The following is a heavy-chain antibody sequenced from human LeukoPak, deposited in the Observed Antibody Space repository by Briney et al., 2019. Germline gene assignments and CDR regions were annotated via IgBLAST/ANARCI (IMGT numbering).Heavy chain of an antibody. CDR3: AKEIVPGLLFIRGVPWGEPADY. Sequence: PGGSLRLSCAASGFTFSSYAMSWVRQAPGKGLEWVSAISGSGGSTYYADSVKGRFTISRDNSKNTLYLQMNSLRAEDTAVYYCAKEIVPGLLFIRGVPWGEPADYWGQGTLVTVSS. CDR2: ISGSGGST. J-gene: IGHJ4*02. D-gene: IGHD3-10*01. V-gene: IGHV3-23*01. CDR1: GFTFSSYA.